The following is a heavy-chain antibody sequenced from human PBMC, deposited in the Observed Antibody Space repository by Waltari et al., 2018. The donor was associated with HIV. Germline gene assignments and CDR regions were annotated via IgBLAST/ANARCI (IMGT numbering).Heavy chain of an antibody. CDR2: VHHTGAS. Sequence: QVRLQESGPGLVKPSETLSLTCTVSGVSVTSYYWNWIRQSPEKGLEWIGYVHHTGASKCNPPLRSRVSMSVDTSKNGITLGLTSATAADTAVYYCARWCDTNCHTFDIWGQGTSVTVSS. CDR3: ARWCDTNCHTFDI. V-gene: IGHV4-59*02. CDR1: GVSVTSYY. D-gene: IGHD2-8*01. J-gene: IGHJ3*02.